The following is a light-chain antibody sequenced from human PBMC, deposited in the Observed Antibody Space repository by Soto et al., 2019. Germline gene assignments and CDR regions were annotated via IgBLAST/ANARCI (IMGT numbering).Light chain of an antibody. J-gene: IGKJ3*01. CDR2: LGS. V-gene: IGKV2-28*01. CDR1: QSLLHSNGYNY. Sequence: DIVMTQSPLSLPVTPGEPASISCRSSQSLLHSNGYNYLDWYLQKPGQSPQLLIYLGSNRASGVPDRFSGSGSGTDFTLIISTVEAEYVGVYYCMQALQAPFSFGPGTKVDIK. CDR3: MQALQAPFS.